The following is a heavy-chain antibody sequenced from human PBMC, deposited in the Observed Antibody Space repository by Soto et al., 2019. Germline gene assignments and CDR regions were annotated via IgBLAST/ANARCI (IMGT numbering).Heavy chain of an antibody. D-gene: IGHD2-8*01. V-gene: IGHV1-2*02. CDR2: INSNSGST. CDR3: ACRGCTN. CDR1: GYTFTGYY. J-gene: IGHJ1*01. Sequence: AAVKVSCKASGYTFTGYYMHWVRQAPVQGLEWMGWINSNSGSTNYAQKFQRRVTMTRNTSISTADMELSMLRSDDPAAYSCACRGCTNWGQGSLVTV.